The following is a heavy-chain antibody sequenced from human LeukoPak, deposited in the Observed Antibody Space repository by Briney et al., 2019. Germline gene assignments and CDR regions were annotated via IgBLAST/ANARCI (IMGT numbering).Heavy chain of an antibody. CDR3: ATYYDTSGYRFDY. D-gene: IGHD3-22*01. CDR2: IYDSGST. V-gene: IGHV4-39*01. Sequence: SETLSLTCTVSGGSIRSSYYYWGWIRQPPGKGLEWIGSIYDSGSTYYNPSLKSRVTISVDTSKNQFSLKLNSVTAADTAVYYCATYYDTSGYRFDYWGQGTLVTVSS. J-gene: IGHJ4*02. CDR1: GGSIRSSYYY.